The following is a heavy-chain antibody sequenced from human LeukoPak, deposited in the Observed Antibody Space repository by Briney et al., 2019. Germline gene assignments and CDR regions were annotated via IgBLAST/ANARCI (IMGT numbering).Heavy chain of an antibody. CDR3: AGGVKSTYYYGSGSYPAWFDP. CDR2: IYYSGST. CDR1: GGSISSYY. Sequence: SETLSLTCTVSGGSISSYYWSWIRQPPGKGLEWIGYIYYSGSTNYNPSLKSRVTISVDTSKNQFSLKLSSVTAADTAVYYCAGGVKSTYYYGSGSYPAWFDPWGQGTLVTVSS. J-gene: IGHJ5*02. D-gene: IGHD3-10*01. V-gene: IGHV4-59*01.